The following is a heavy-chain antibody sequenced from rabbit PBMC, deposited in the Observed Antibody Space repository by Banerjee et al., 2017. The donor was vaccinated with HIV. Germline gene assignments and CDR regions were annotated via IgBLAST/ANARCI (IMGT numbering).Heavy chain of an antibody. D-gene: IGHD4-2*01. Sequence: QSLEESGGDLVKPGASLTLTCTASGFTISSSYWICWVRQAPGKGLEWIACIYTGSNSDTYYASWAKGRFTISNASSTTVTLQMTSLTAADTATYFCARDAGYAGWNFNLWGPGTLVTVS. V-gene: IGHV1S40*01. CDR3: ARDAGYAGWNFNL. CDR2: IYTGSNSDT. J-gene: IGHJ4*01. CDR1: GFTISSSYW.